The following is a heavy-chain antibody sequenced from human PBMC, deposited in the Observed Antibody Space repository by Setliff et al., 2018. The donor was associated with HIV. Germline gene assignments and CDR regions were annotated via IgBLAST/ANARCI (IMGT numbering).Heavy chain of an antibody. CDR2: ISVNTGDV. V-gene: IGHV1-18*01. Sequence: GASVKVSCKASGYSTGNYGIAWVRQARGQGLEWLGWISVNTGDVFYAQTFQGRVTMTADASTGTVHMDLRGLTFDDSAIYFCAYRRGGWELRVWGQGTSVTVSS. J-gene: IGHJ4*02. CDR3: AYRRGGWELRV. CDR1: GYSTGNYG. D-gene: IGHD1-26*01.